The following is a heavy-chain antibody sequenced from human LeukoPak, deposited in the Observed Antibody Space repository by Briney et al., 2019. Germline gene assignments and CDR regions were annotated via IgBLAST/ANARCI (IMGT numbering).Heavy chain of an antibody. CDR1: GFTFSSYE. V-gene: IGHV3-48*03. Sequence: PGGSLRLSCAASGFTFSSYEMNWVRQAPGKGLEWVTYISSSGSTIYYADSVKGRFTISRDNAKNSLYLQMNSLRAEDTAVYYCARTPGYYDSSGWHWGQGTLVIVSS. CDR2: ISSSGSTI. J-gene: IGHJ4*02. CDR3: ARTPGYYDSSGWH. D-gene: IGHD3-22*01.